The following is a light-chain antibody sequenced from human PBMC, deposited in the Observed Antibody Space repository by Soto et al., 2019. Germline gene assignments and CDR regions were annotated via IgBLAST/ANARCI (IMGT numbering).Light chain of an antibody. Sequence: DIQMTQSPSSLSASVGDRVTMTCRASQSISSYLNWYQQKPGKAPKLLIYAASSLQSGVPSRFSGSGSGTDFTLTISSLHPEDFATYYCQQSYSTPLTFGGGTKVEIK. CDR2: AAS. CDR3: QQSYSTPLT. V-gene: IGKV1-39*01. J-gene: IGKJ4*01. CDR1: QSISSY.